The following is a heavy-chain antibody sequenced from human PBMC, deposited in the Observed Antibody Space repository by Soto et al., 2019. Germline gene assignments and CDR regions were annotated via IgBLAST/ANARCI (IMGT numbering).Heavy chain of an antibody. Sequence: QVQLVQSGAEVKKPGASVKVSCKASGYTFTGYYMHWVRQAPGQGLEWMGWINPNSGGTNYAQKFQGWVTMSRDTSISTAYRELRRLRSDDKAVYYCARAHCGGDCYSGVDYWGQGTLVTVSS. V-gene: IGHV1-2*04. CDR3: ARAHCGGDCYSGVDY. CDR1: GYTFTGYY. CDR2: INPNSGGT. J-gene: IGHJ4*02. D-gene: IGHD2-21*02.